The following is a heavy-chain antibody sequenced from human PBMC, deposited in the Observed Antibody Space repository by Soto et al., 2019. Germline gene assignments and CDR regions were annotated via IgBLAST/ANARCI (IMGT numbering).Heavy chain of an antibody. CDR2: MDPESGST. D-gene: IGHD3-3*01. CDR1: GYTLTELS. Sequence: GASVKVSCKVSGYTLTELSMHWVRQAPGKGLEWMGWMDPESGSTGYAQKFQGRITMTRNISRNTAHMELSSLQSEDTAVYYCARESKFDFWRKGLDVWGQGTTVTVSS. CDR3: ARESKFDFWRKGLDV. J-gene: IGHJ6*02. V-gene: IGHV1-24*01.